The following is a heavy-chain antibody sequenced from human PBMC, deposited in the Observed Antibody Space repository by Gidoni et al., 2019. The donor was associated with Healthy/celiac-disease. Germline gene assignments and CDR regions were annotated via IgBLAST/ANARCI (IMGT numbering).Heavy chain of an antibody. Sequence: QAQLVQSGAEVKTPGASVKVSLKASGYTFPGYYMTWVRQATGQGIALMGGIHTNSGGTKDGQKFKGSVTMTRDTSIRTAYREMSRLRSYDTAVYYWAREGTLGYCSSTSCYPVSWFDPWGQGTLFTVSS. CDR1: GYTFPGYY. V-gene: IGHV1-2*02. J-gene: IGHJ5*02. CDR2: IHTNSGGT. D-gene: IGHD2-2*01. CDR3: AREGTLGYCSSTSCYPVSWFDP.